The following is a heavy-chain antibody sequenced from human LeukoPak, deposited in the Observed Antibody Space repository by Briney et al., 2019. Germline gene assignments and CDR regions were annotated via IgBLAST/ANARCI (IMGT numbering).Heavy chain of an antibody. CDR1: GGSISSYY. D-gene: IGHD3-22*01. Sequence: SETLSLTCTVSGGSISSYYWSWIRQPPGKGLEWIGYIYYSGSTNYNPSLKSRVTISVDTSKNQFSLKLSSVTAADTAVYYCARAVNQAIVAFDYWGQGTLVTVSS. CDR2: IYYSGST. J-gene: IGHJ4*02. CDR3: ARAVNQAIVAFDY. V-gene: IGHV4-59*01.